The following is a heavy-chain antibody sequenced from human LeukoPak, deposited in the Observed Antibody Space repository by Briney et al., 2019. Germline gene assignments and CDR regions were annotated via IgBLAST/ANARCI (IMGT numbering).Heavy chain of an antibody. CDR2: IYSSGSI. CDR3: ARAPVIMVRGVVMPNNKGEIAYYFDF. Sequence: SETLSLPCTVPGGSISSYYWSWIRQPAGKGLEWIGRIYSSGSINYNPSLKSRVTMSVDTSKNQFSLKLTSVTAADTAVYYCARAPVIMVRGVVMPNNKGEIAYYFDFWGQGTLVTVSS. CDR1: GGSISSYY. V-gene: IGHV4-4*07. J-gene: IGHJ4*02. D-gene: IGHD3-10*01.